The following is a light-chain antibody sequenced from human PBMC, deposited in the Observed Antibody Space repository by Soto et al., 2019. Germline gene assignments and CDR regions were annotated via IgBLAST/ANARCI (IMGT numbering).Light chain of an antibody. J-gene: IGKJ1*01. CDR3: QQYNNWWT. CDR2: GAS. CDR1: QSVSNN. V-gene: IGKV3-15*01. Sequence: EIVMTQSPATLSVSPGERATLSCRASQSVSNNLAWYQKKPGQAPRLLIYGASTRATGIPARFSGSGSGTDLTLTISSLQSEDFAVYYCQQYNNWWTFGQGTNEQI.